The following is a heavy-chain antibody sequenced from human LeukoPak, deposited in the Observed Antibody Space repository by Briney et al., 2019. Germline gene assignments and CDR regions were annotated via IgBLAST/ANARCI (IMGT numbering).Heavy chain of an antibody. CDR1: GGSISSSSYY. Sequence: PSETLSLTCTVSGGSISSSSYYWGWVRQPPGKGLEWIGCIYYSGSTYYNPSLKSRVSISVDSSKNHLTLKVSSVTAADTAVYYCARGGRSSGWYSTGAPEYYFDYWGQRTLVTASS. CDR3: ARGGRSSGWYSTGAPEYYFDY. J-gene: IGHJ4*02. V-gene: IGHV4-39*02. CDR2: IYYSGST. D-gene: IGHD6-19*01.